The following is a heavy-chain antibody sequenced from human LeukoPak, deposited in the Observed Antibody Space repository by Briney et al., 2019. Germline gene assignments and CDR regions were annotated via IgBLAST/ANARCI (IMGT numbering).Heavy chain of an antibody. CDR3: AKDTRYSSSWSFGYYGMDV. D-gene: IGHD6-13*01. CDR2: IYSGGNT. CDR1: RFTVSSNY. V-gene: IGHV3-66*01. J-gene: IGHJ6*02. Sequence: GGSLRLSCAASRFTVSSNYMTWVRQAPGKGLEWVSVIYSGGNTYYADSVKGRFTISRDNSKNTLYLQMNSLRAEDTAVYYCAKDTRYSSSWSFGYYGMDVWGQGTTVTVSS.